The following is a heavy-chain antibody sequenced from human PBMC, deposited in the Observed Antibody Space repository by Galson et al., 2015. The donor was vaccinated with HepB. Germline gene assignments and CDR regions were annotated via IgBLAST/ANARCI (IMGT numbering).Heavy chain of an antibody. Sequence: SLRLSCAASGFTVSSNYMSWVRQAPGKGLEWVSVIYSGGSTYYADSVKGRFTISRDNSKNTLYLQMNSLRAEDTAVYYCARDRMIYYYYGMDVWGQGTTVTVSS. J-gene: IGHJ6*02. V-gene: IGHV3-66*01. CDR1: GFTVSSNY. D-gene: IGHD2/OR15-2a*01. CDR2: IYSGGST. CDR3: ARDRMIYYYYGMDV.